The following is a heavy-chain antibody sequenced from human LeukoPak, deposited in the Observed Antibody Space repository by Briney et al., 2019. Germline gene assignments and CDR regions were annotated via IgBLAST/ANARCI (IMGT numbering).Heavy chain of an antibody. CDR2: IDISGNT. D-gene: IGHD3-10*01. J-gene: IGHJ4*02. CDR3: ARVAVRGVGSHFFDY. Sequence: SQTLSLTCTVSSGSLSSGRYYWSWIRQPAGKGLEWIGRIDISGNTYYNPSLKSRVTISIDTSRNQFSLTLNSVTAADTAVYYCARVAVRGVGSHFFDYWGQGTLVTVSS. CDR1: SGSLSSGRYY. V-gene: IGHV4-61*02.